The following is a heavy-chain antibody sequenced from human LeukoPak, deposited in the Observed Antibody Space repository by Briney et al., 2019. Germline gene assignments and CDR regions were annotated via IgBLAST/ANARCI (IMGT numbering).Heavy chain of an antibody. CDR3: AKGFSSLATFFDY. CDR2: IWYDGSNK. CDR1: GFTFSSYG. D-gene: IGHD2-2*01. V-gene: IGHV3-33*06. Sequence: GRSLRLSCAASGFTFSSYGMHWVRQAPGKGLEWVAVIWYDGSNKYYADSVKGRFTISRDNSKNTLYLQMNSLRAEDTAAYYCAKGFSSLATFFDYWGQGTLVTVSS. J-gene: IGHJ4*02.